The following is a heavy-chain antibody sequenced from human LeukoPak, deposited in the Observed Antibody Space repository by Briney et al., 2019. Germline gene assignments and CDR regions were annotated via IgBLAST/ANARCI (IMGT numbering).Heavy chain of an antibody. V-gene: IGHV1-2*02. D-gene: IGHD5-24*01. CDR3: ARSVEMATPIDY. CDR2: INPNSGGT. CDR1: GYTFTGYY. Sequence: ASVKVSCKASGYTFTGYYMHWVRQAPGQGLEWMGWINPNSGGTNYAQTFQGRVTMTRDTSISTAYMELSRLRSDDTAVYYCARSVEMATPIDYWGQGTLVTVSS. J-gene: IGHJ4*02.